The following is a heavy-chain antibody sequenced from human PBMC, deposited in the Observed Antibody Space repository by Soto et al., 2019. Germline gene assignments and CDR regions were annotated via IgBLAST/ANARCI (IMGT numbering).Heavy chain of an antibody. J-gene: IGHJ5*02. D-gene: IGHD4-17*01. CDR1: GFSFGDYV. CDR2: ISRNSDTI. CDR3: ARDMTTVTTSWFDP. Sequence: EVQLVESGGGLVQPGRSLRLSCGASGFSFGDYVMHWVRQAPGKGLEWVSGISRNSDTIVYADSVKGRFTISRDNARNSLYLQMNSLRAEDTAFYYCARDMTTVTTSWFDPWGQGTLVSVSS. V-gene: IGHV3-9*01.